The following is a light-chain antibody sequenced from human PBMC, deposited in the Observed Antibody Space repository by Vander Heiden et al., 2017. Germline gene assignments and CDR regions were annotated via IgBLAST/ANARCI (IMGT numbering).Light chain of an antibody. Sequence: EIVLTKYPATLSLSPGERATLSCRASQSISADLAWYQQKPGHAPRLLIYDASNRATGIPARFSGSGSGTDFTLTISNLEPEDFAVYYCQQRNSWPRTFGQGTKVEI. CDR1: QSISAD. V-gene: IGKV3-11*01. J-gene: IGKJ2*01. CDR2: DAS. CDR3: QQRNSWPRT.